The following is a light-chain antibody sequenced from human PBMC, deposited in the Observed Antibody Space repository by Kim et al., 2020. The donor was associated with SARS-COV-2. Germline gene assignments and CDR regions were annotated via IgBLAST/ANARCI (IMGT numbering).Light chain of an antibody. CDR2: AKN. CDR3: KSRDSSGNRLV. J-gene: IGLJ3*02. CDR1: SLRSYY. Sequence: SSELTQDPAVSVALGQTVRITCQGDSLRSYYASWYQQKPGQAPVLVIFAKNNRPSGIPDRISGSSSGNTASLTISGAQAEDEADYSCKSRDSSGNRLVFGGGTQLTVL. V-gene: IGLV3-19*01.